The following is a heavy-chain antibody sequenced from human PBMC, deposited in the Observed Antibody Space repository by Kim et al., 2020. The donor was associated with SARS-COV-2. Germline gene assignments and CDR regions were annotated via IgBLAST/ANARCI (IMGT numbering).Heavy chain of an antibody. V-gene: IGHV3-33*08. CDR2: IWYDGSNK. J-gene: IGHJ4*02. CDR3: ARDRVAALGEGFDY. Sequence: GGSLRLSCAASGFTFSSYGMHWVRQAPGKGLEWVAVIWYDGSNKYYADSVKGRFTISRDNSKNTLYLQMNSLRAEDTAVYYCARDRVAALGEGFDYWGQGTLVTVSS. D-gene: IGHD6-6*01. CDR1: GFTFSSYG.